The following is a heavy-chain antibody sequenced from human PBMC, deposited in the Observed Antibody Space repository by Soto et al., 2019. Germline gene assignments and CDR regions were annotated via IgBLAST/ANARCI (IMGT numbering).Heavy chain of an antibody. CDR3: ARGSRDNWNDVGIFDY. Sequence: SETLSLTCTVSGGSISSGGYYWSWIRQHPGKGLEWIGYIYYSGSTYYNPSLKSRVTISVDTSKNQFSLKLSSVTAADTAVYYCARGSRDNWNDVGIFDYWGQGTLVTVSS. CDR2: IYYSGST. D-gene: IGHD1-1*01. J-gene: IGHJ4*02. CDR1: GGSISSGGYY. V-gene: IGHV4-31*03.